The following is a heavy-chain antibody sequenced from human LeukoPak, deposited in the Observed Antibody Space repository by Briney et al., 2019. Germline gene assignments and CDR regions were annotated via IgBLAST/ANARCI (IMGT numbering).Heavy chain of an antibody. CDR2: ISSSSSYI. Sequence: GGSLRLSCAASGFTFSSYSMNWVRQAPGKGLEWVSSISSSSSYIYYADSVKGRFTISRDNAKNSLYLQMNSLRAEDTAVYYCARGYCSGGSCYLDYWGQGTLVTVSA. D-gene: IGHD2-15*01. J-gene: IGHJ4*02. CDR3: ARGYCSGGSCYLDY. CDR1: GFTFSSYS. V-gene: IGHV3-21*01.